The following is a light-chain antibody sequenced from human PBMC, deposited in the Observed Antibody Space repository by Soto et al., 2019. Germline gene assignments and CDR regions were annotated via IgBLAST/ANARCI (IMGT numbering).Light chain of an antibody. Sequence: QSVLTQPASVSGSPGQSITISCTGTSSAVGNYNLVSWYRQHPGKAPKLMIYAVSKRPSGVSDRFAGSKSGNTASLTISGLQAEDEADYYCSSYAGSSTFPYVFGTGTKLTVL. CDR3: SSYAGSSTFPYV. CDR2: AVS. J-gene: IGLJ1*01. CDR1: SSAVGNYNL. V-gene: IGLV2-23*02.